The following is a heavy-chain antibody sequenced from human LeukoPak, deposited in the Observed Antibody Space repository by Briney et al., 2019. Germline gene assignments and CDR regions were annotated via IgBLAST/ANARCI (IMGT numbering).Heavy chain of an antibody. CDR1: GVSFNIYD. J-gene: IGHJ4*02. V-gene: IGHV4-4*07. Sequence: SETLSLTSTASGVSFNIYDCSLLRQPAGKGLEWIGRIQSSGSTDYSPSLQSRVTISIDTSQRQFSLNLRSVTAADTADYYGARVIVLLIAEHYGWGQGTLVTVSS. D-gene: IGHD3-16*02. CDR2: IQSSGST. CDR3: ARVIVLLIAEHYG.